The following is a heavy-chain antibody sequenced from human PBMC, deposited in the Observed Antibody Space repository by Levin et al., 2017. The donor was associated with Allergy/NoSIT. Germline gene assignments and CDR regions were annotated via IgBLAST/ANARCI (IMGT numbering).Heavy chain of an antibody. CDR3: ARDLEGFSGYTPYCYMDV. CDR2: IYVTGST. CDR1: GDSISRGFYY. V-gene: IGHV4-61*02. J-gene: IGHJ6*03. Sequence: SQTLSLTCSVPGDSISRGFYYWSWIRQPAGEGLEWIGRIYVTGSTTYSPSLKSRVTISLDRPKDQVSLKINSVTAADTAVYYCARDLEGFSGYTPYCYMDVWGKGTTVTVSS. D-gene: IGHD5-12*01.